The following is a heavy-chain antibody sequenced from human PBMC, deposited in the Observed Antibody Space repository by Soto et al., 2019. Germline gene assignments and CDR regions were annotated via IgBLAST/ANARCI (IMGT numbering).Heavy chain of an antibody. CDR3: AREHRTYSSSWGNWFDP. J-gene: IGHJ5*02. Sequence: SETLSLTCTVSGGSISSSSYYWVWIRQPPGKGLEWIGSIYYSGSTYYNPSLKSRVTISVDTSKDQSSLKLSSVTAADTAVYYCAREHRTYSSSWGNWFDPWGQGTLVPVSP. V-gene: IGHV4-39*02. CDR1: GGSISSSSYY. CDR2: IYYSGST. D-gene: IGHD6-13*01.